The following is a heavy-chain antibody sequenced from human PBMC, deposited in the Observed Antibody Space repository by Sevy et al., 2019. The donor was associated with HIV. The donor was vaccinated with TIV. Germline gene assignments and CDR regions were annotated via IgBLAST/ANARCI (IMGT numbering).Heavy chain of an antibody. CDR3: ARDYSGSYYYSRYYFDY. J-gene: IGHJ4*02. CDR2: IKQDGSEK. V-gene: IGHV3-7*03. CDR1: GFTFSSYW. D-gene: IGHD1-26*01. Sequence: GGSLRLSCAASGFTFSSYWMSWVRQAPGKGLEWVANIKQDGSEKYYVDSVKGRFTISRDNAKNSPYLQMNSLRAEDTAVYYCARDYSGSYYYSRYYFDYWGQGTLVTVSS.